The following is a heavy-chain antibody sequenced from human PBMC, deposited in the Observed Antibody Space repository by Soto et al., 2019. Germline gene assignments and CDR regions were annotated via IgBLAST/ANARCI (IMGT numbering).Heavy chain of an antibody. J-gene: IGHJ4*02. CDR3: AKGNWLLPGGFGDY. Sequence: GGSLRLSCAASGFTFSSYGMHWVRQAPGKGLEWVAVISYDGSNKYYADSVKGRFTISRDNSKNTLYLQMNSLRAEDTAVYYCAKGNWLLPGGFGDYWGQGTLVTVSS. CDR2: ISYDGSNK. D-gene: IGHD3-9*01. CDR1: GFTFSSYG. V-gene: IGHV3-30*18.